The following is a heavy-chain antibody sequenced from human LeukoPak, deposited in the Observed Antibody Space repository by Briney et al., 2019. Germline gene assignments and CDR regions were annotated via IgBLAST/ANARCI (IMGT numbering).Heavy chain of an antibody. Sequence: ASVKVSCKASGYTFSSYGISWVRQAPGQGLEWMGWISAYNGNTNYAQMLQGRVTMTTDTSTSTAYMEVRSLRSDDTAMYYCASYPRYSSSPPFDYWGQGTLVTVSS. CDR3: ASYPRYSSSPPFDY. CDR2: ISAYNGNT. D-gene: IGHD6-6*01. V-gene: IGHV1-18*01. CDR1: GYTFSSYG. J-gene: IGHJ4*02.